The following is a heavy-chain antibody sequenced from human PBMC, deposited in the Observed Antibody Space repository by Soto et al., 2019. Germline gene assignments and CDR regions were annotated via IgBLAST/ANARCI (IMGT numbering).Heavy chain of an antibody. Sequence: TLSLTCAVYGASLSDNYCHWLRQPPGNGLEWIGEINHSGNTNYNPSLRSRVTISIDTSKNQLSLNLRSVSAADTAVYYCARGRGQFDACGQGPPVTVSS. J-gene: IGHJ5*02. CDR2: INHSGNT. CDR1: GASLSDNY. V-gene: IGHV4-34*01. CDR3: ARGRGQFDA.